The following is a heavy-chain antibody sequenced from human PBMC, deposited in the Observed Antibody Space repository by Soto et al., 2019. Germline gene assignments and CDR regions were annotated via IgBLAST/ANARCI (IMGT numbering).Heavy chain of an antibody. V-gene: IGHV1-69*01. Sequence: QVQLVQSGAEVKKPGSSVKVSCKASGGTFSSYAISWVRQAPGQGLEWMGGIIPIFGTAHYAQKFQGRVTITADESTSTAYMELSSLRSEDTAVYYCAGTYITMIVGVISPSDYYYYGMDVWGQGTTVTVSS. CDR3: AGTYITMIVGVISPSDYYYYGMDV. CDR2: IIPIFGTA. J-gene: IGHJ6*02. CDR1: GGTFSSYA. D-gene: IGHD3-22*01.